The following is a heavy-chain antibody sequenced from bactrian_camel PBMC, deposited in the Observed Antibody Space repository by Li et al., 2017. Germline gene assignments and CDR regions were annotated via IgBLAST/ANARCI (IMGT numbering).Heavy chain of an antibody. CDR3: NTPNGWWACRGY. Sequence: VQLVESGGGSVQAGGSLRLSCAASGFTFSSYDMSWVRQAPGKGLEWVSGIYSGGGSTYYADSVKGRFTISRDNAKNTLYLQMNSLKPEDTAMYYCNTPNGWWACRGYWGQGTQVTVS. CDR2: IYSGGGST. CDR1: GFTFSSYD. V-gene: IGHV3S40*01. D-gene: IGHD1*01. J-gene: IGHJ4*01.